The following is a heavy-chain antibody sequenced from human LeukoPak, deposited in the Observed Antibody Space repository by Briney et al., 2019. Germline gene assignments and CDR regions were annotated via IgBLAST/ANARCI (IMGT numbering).Heavy chain of an antibody. Sequence: PSETLSLTCTVSGGSISSSFYYWGWIRQPPGKGLEWIGSIYYSESTYYNPSLKSRVTISVDTSKNQFSLKLSSVTAADTAVYYCARQVIIAVAGRKDYWGQGTLVTVSS. J-gene: IGHJ4*02. CDR3: ARQVIIAVAGRKDY. CDR1: GGSISSSFYY. CDR2: IYYSEST. V-gene: IGHV4-39*01. D-gene: IGHD6-19*01.